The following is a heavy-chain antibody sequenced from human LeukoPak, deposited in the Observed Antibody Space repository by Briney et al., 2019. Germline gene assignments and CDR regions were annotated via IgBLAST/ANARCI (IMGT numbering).Heavy chain of an antibody. CDR3: AVAGRWELLPDY. V-gene: IGHV4-34*01. Sequence: PSETLSLTCVVYGGSFSGYYCSWIRQPPGEGLEWIGEINHSGSTNYNPSLKSRVTISVDTSKNQFSLKLSSVTAADTAVYYCAVAGRWELLPDYWGQGTLVTVSS. J-gene: IGHJ4*02. D-gene: IGHD1-26*01. CDR1: GGSFSGYY. CDR2: INHSGST.